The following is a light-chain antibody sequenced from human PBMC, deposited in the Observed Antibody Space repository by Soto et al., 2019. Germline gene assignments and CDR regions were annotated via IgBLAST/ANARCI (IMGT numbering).Light chain of an antibody. V-gene: IGKV3-11*01. CDR2: DAS. Sequence: EIVLTQSPATLSLSPGERATLSCRASQSVSSYLAWSQQKPGQAPRLIIYDASYRATGIPARFSGSGAGTDVTLTSSSLEPEDFAVYYCQQRSNWPPFTFGQGTRLEIK. CDR3: QQRSNWPPFT. J-gene: IGKJ5*01. CDR1: QSVSSY.